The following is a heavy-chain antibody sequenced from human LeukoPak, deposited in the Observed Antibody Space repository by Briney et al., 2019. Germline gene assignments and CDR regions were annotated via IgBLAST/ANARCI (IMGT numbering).Heavy chain of an antibody. CDR1: GFTFSSYA. CDR2: ISGSGGST. CDR3: AKDRSCTNDICHGDFDY. D-gene: IGHD2-8*01. J-gene: IGHJ4*02. Sequence: GGSLRLSCAASGFTFSSYAVSWVRQAPGKGLEWVSSISGSGGSTYSADSVKGRFTISRGNSKNTLYLQMNSLRAEDTAIYYCAKDRSCTNDICHGDFDYWGQGTLVTVSS. V-gene: IGHV3-23*01.